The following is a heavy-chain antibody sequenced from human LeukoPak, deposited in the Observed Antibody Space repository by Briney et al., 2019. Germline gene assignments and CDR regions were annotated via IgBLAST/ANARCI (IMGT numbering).Heavy chain of an antibody. V-gene: IGHV4-34*01. CDR1: GGSFSGHY. J-gene: IGHJ4*02. CDR2: INHSGST. CDR3: ARGGNFLQLDY. Sequence: PSETLSLTCAVYGGSFSGHYWSWIRQPPGKGLEWIGEINHSGSTNYNPSLESRVTISVDTSKNHFSLKLSSVTAADTAVYYCARGGNFLQLDYWGQGTLVTVSS. D-gene: IGHD1-7*01.